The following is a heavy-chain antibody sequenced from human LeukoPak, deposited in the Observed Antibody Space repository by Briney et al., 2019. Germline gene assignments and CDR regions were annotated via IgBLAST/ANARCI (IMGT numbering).Heavy chain of an antibody. CDR1: GGSISSSSYS. J-gene: IGHJ4*02. CDR3: ARARRDSGYYNIDY. CDR2: IYYSGST. Sequence: SETLSLTCTVSGGSISSSSYSWGWIRQPPGKGLEWIGSIYYSGSTYYNPSLKSRVTISVDTSKNQFSLKLSSVTAADTAVYYCARARRDSGYYNIDYWGQGTLVTVSS. D-gene: IGHD3-3*01. V-gene: IGHV4-39*01.